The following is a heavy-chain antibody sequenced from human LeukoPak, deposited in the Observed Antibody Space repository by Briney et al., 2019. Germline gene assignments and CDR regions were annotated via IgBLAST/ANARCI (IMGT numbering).Heavy chain of an antibody. Sequence: NTSETLSLTCTVSSDSVSSGSYYWTWIRQPAGKGLEWIGRIYTSGSANYNPSLKSRVTIPVDTSKNQFSLKLSSVTAADTAVYYCARVPKPPWGQDTYNYYYYVDVWGKGTTVTVSS. CDR2: IYTSGSA. V-gene: IGHV4-61*02. J-gene: IGHJ6*03. CDR3: ARVPKPPWGQDTYNYYYYVDV. CDR1: SDSVSSGSYY. D-gene: IGHD1-14*01.